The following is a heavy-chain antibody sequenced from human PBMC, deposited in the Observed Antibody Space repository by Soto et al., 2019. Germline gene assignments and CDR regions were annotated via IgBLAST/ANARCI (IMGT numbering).Heavy chain of an antibody. J-gene: IGHJ5*01. Sequence: GSLRLSCAASGFSFRDYYMSWIRQAPGKGLEWISYISGSGNTIYYADSVKGRFIISRDNAKNSLFLQMNSLRADDTAVYYCERDRLPIVGVVIGSFDPWGQGSLVTVSS. CDR2: ISGSGNTI. D-gene: IGHD3-3*01. CDR3: ERDRLPIVGVVIGSFDP. CDR1: GFSFRDYY. V-gene: IGHV3-11*01.